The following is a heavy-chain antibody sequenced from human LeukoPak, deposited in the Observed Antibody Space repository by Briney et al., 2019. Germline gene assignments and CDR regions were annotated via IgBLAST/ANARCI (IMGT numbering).Heavy chain of an antibody. V-gene: IGHV5-51*01. Sequence: GESLKISCKGAGYSFSNYWIGWVRQVPGKGLEWMGIFYPGDSDTRYSPSFQGQVTISADKSISTTYLQWSSLEASDTAMYYCARHAVGGHSFVDYWGQGTLVTVSS. J-gene: IGHJ4*02. D-gene: IGHD4-23*01. CDR3: ARHAVGGHSFVDY. CDR2: FYPGDSDT. CDR1: GYSFSNYW.